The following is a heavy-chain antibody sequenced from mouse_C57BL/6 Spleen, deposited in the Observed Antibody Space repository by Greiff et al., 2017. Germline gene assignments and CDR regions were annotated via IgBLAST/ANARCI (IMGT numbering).Heavy chain of an antibody. Sequence: QVQLKESGAELVKPGASVKISCKASGYAFRSYWMNWVKQRPGKGLEWIGQLYPGDGDTNYNGKFKGKATLTADKSSSTAYMQLSSLTSEDSAVYFCARRDWENFDYWGQGTTLTVSS. V-gene: IGHV1-80*01. CDR2: LYPGDGDT. CDR1: GYAFRSYW. CDR3: ARRDWENFDY. J-gene: IGHJ2*01. D-gene: IGHD4-1*01.